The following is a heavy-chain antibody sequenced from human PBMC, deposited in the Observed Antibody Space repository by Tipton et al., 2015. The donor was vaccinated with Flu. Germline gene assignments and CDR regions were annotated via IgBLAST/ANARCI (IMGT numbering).Heavy chain of an antibody. J-gene: IGHJ4*02. D-gene: IGHD6-19*01. CDR1: GYTFTGYY. V-gene: IGHV1-2*06. CDR2: INPNSGGT. Sequence: QLVQSGAEVKKPGASVKVSCKASGYTFTGYYMHWVRQAPGQGLEWMGRINPNSGGTNYAQKFQGRVTMTRDTSISTAYMELSRLRSDDTAVYYCARLQDGIAVAGSFDYWGQGTLVTVSS. CDR3: ARLQDGIAVAGSFDY.